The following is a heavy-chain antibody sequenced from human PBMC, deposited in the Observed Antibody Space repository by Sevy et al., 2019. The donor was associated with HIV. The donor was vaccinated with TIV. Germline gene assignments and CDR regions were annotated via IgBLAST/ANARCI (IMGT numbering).Heavy chain of an antibody. J-gene: IGHJ5*02. V-gene: IGHV4-39*01. D-gene: IGHD6-19*01. CDR2: IYYSGST. Sequence: SETLSLTCTVSGGSISRSNYYWGWIRQPPGKGLVWIGSIYYSGSTYYKPSLKSRVTISVDTSKNQFSLKLSSVTAADTAVYYCARVTWYTSGWYWFEPWGQGTLVTVSS. CDR1: GGSISRSNYY. CDR3: ARVTWYTSGWYWFEP.